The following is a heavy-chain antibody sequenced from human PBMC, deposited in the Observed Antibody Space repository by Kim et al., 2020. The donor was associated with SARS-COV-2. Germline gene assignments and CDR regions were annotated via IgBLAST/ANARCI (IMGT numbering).Heavy chain of an antibody. CDR1: GDSIGTSY. J-gene: IGHJ1*01. CDR2: VFHSEGT. V-gene: IGHV4-59*08. CDR3: ARRTCSVRS. Sequence: SETLSLTCSVSGDSIGTSYWNWLRQAPGKGLEWIGYVFHSEGTYYNPAFQSRVTISADMSKNQFSLHLKSVTAADAAVYYCARRTCSVRSCGQG. D-gene: IGHD2-15*01.